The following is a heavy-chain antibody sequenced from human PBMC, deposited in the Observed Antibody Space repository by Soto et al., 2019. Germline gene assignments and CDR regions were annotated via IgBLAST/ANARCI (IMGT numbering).Heavy chain of an antibody. CDR2: IWYDGSNK. D-gene: IGHD6-19*01. V-gene: IGHV3-33*01. J-gene: IGHJ5*02. CDR1: GFTFSSYG. CDR3: ARAPNSSGWYNWFDP. Sequence: PGGSLRLSCAASGFTFSSYGMHWVRQAPGKGLEWVAVIWYDGSNKYYADSVKGRFTISRDNSKNTLYLQMNSLRAEDTAVYYCARAPNSSGWYNWFDPWGQGTLVTVSS.